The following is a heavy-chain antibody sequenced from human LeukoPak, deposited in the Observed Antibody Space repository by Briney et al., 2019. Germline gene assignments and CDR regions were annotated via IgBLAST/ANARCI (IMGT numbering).Heavy chain of an antibody. CDR1: GGSISSSSYY. CDR3: ARHDRACSGGICYLFDY. CDR2: IYYSGST. D-gene: IGHD2-15*01. J-gene: IGHJ4*02. Sequence: PSETLSLTCTVSGGSISSSSYYWGWIRQPPGTGLEWIGSIYYSGSTYYNPSLKSRVTISVDTSKNQFSLKLSSVTAADTAVYYCARHDRACSGGICYLFDYWGQGTLVTVSS. V-gene: IGHV4-39*01.